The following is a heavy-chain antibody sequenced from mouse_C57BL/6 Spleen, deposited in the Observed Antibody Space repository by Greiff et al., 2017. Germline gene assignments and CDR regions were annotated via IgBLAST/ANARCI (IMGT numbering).Heavy chain of an antibody. CDR2: ISDGGSYT. CDR1: GFTFSSYA. J-gene: IGHJ1*03. CDR3: ARDGGLLPYGYFEV. D-gene: IGHD2-3*01. Sequence: EVQLVESGGGLVKPGGSLKLSCAASGFTFSSYAMSWVRQTPEKRLEWVATISDGGSYTYYPDNVKGRFTISRDNAKNNLYLQMSHLKSEDTAMYDCARDGGLLPYGYFEVWGTGTTVTVSS. V-gene: IGHV5-4*01.